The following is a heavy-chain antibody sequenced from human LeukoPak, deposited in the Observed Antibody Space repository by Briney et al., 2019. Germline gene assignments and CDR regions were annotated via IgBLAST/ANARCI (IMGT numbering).Heavy chain of an antibody. J-gene: IGHJ5*02. CDR2: IYYSGST. Sequence: PSETLSLTCTVSGGSISSYYWSWIRQPPGKGLEWIGYIYYSGSTNYNPSLKSRVTISVDTSKNQFSLKLSSVTAADTAVYYCARERGGTYYYGPGRPPSENWFDPWGQGTLVTVSS. CDR1: GGSISSYY. CDR3: ARERGGTYYYGPGRPPSENWFDP. D-gene: IGHD3-10*01. V-gene: IGHV4-59*12.